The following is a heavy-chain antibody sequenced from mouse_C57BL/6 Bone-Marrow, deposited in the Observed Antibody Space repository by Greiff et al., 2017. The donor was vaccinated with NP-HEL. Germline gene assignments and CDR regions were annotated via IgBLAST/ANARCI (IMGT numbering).Heavy chain of an antibody. Sequence: EVQLQESGGGLVKPGGSLKLSCAASGFTFSSYAMSWVRQTPEKRLEWVATISDGGSYTYYPDNVKGRFTISRDNAKNNLYLQMSHLKSEDTAMYYCARLLRVDYWGQGTTLTVSS. CDR1: GFTFSSYA. CDR2: ISDGGSYT. CDR3: ARLLRVDY. V-gene: IGHV5-4*01. J-gene: IGHJ2*01. D-gene: IGHD1-1*01.